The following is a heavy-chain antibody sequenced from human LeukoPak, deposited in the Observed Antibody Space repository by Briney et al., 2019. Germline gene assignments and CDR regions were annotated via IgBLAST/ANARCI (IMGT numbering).Heavy chain of an antibody. CDR2: IYNSGST. Sequence: PSETLSLTCTVSGDSIRSGGYYWSWIRQHPGKGLEWIGYIYNSGSTQYNPSLKSRVTISIDMSKNQFSLKLSSVTAADTAVYYCAAQLAYFDYWGQGTLVTVSS. CDR1: GDSIRSGGYY. CDR3: AAQLAYFDY. D-gene: IGHD1-1*01. J-gene: IGHJ4*02. V-gene: IGHV4-61*08.